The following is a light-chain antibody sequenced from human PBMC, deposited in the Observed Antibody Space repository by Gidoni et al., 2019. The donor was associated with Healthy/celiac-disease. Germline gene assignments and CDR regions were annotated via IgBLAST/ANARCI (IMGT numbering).Light chain of an antibody. CDR2: DAA. CDR3: QQRSNWPLT. J-gene: IGKJ4*01. V-gene: IGKV3-11*01. CDR1: QSVSSY. Sequence: VLTHSPATLSLSPGERATLSCRASQSVSSYLAWYQQKPGQAPRLLIYDAANRATGSPARCSGSGSGTDFTLTISSLEPEDFAVYYCQQRSNWPLTFGGXTKVEIK.